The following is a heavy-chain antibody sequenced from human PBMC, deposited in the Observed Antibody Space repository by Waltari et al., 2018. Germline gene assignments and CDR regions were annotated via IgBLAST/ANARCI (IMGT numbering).Heavy chain of an antibody. Sequence: QVQLQESGPGLVKPSETLSLTCAVSGYSISSGYYWGWIRQPPGQGLEWIGSIYHSGSTYYNPSLKSRVTISVDTSKNQFSLKLSSVTAADTAVYYCARDSPYYDILTGYYYYMDVWGKGTTVTVSS. CDR1: GYSISSGYY. D-gene: IGHD3-9*01. J-gene: IGHJ6*03. V-gene: IGHV4-38-2*02. CDR2: IYHSGST. CDR3: ARDSPYYDILTGYYYYMDV.